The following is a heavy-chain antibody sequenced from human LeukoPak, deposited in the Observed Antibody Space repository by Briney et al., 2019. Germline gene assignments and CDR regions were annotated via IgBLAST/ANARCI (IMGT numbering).Heavy chain of an antibody. D-gene: IGHD6-19*01. J-gene: IGHJ6*03. Sequence: SETLSLTCAVYGGSFSGYYWSWIRQPPGKGLEWIGEINHSGSTNYNPSLKSRVTISVDTSKNQFSLKLSSVTAADTAVYYCARLSTRYSSGWYDYYYYMDVWGKGTTVTISS. CDR1: GGSFSGYY. CDR2: INHSGST. CDR3: ARLSTRYSSGWYDYYYYMDV. V-gene: IGHV4-34*01.